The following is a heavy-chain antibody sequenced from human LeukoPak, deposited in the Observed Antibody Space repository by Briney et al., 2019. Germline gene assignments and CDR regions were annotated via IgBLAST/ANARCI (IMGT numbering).Heavy chain of an antibody. V-gene: IGHV3-7*01. CDR1: GFTFSNCW. CDR3: ARETGLRTFDN. J-gene: IGHJ4*02. Sequence: GGSLRLSCAASGFTFSNCWMGWVRQAPGKGLEWVANIKQDGSEKNYVDSVKGRFTISRDNSKNTLYLQLNSPRAEDTAVYYCARETGLRTFDNWGQGTLVTVSS. CDR2: IKQDGSEK. D-gene: IGHD4-17*01.